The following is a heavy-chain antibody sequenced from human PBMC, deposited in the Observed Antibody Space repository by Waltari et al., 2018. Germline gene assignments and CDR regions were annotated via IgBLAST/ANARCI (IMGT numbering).Heavy chain of an antibody. CDR1: GGSISSYY. Sequence: QVQLQESGSGLVKPSETLSLTCTVSGGSISSYYWSWIRQPPGKGLEWIGYIYYSGSTNYNPSLKSRVTISVDTSKNQFSLKLSSVTAADTAVYYCAREAGYCSGGSCYRAGYFDLWGRGTLVTVSS. J-gene: IGHJ2*01. CDR3: AREAGYCSGGSCYRAGYFDL. D-gene: IGHD2-15*01. CDR2: IYYSGST. V-gene: IGHV4-59*01.